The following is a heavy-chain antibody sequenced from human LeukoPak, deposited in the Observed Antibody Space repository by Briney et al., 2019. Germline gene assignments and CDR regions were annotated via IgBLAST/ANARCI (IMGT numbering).Heavy chain of an antibody. Sequence: PEASVKVSCRASGYTFTGYYVHWVRQAPGQGLEWMGRINPNSGDTNYAQKFQGRVTMTSDTSISTAYMELSRLRSDDTAVYYCARDYCGGDCFPDYWGQGTLVTVSS. V-gene: IGHV1-2*06. D-gene: IGHD2-21*02. CDR1: GYTFTGYY. CDR2: INPNSGDT. J-gene: IGHJ4*02. CDR3: ARDYCGGDCFPDY.